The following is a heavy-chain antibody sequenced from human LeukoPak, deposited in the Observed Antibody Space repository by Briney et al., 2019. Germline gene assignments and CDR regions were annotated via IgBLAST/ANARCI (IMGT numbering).Heavy chain of an antibody. CDR3: AKFGSDHYYYYMDV. D-gene: IGHD3-16*01. CDR1: GFTFSSYG. CDR2: IRYDGSNK. J-gene: IGHJ6*03. Sequence: GGSLRLSCAASGFTFSSYGMHWVRQAPGKGLEGVAFIRYDGSNKYYADSVKGRFTISRDNSKNTLYLQMNGLRAEDTAVYYCAKFGSDHYYYYMDVWGKGTTVTVSS. V-gene: IGHV3-30*02.